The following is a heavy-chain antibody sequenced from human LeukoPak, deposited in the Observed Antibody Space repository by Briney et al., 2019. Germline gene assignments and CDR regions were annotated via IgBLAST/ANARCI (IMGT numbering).Heavy chain of an antibody. CDR3: ARLVWFGDLRGDDY. V-gene: IGHV4-59*08. J-gene: IGHJ4*02. D-gene: IGHD3-10*01. CDR2: IYYSGST. CDR1: GGSISSYY. Sequence: SETLSLTCTVSGGSISSYYWSWIRQPPGKGLEWIGYIYYSGSTNYNPSLKSRVTISVDTSKNQFSLKLSSVTAADTAVYYCARLVWFGDLRGDDYWGQGTLDTVSS.